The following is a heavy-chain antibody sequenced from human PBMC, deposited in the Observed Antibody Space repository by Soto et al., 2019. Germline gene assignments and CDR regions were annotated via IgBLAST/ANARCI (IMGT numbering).Heavy chain of an antibody. Sequence: QLQLQESGPGLVKPSETLSLTCTVSGGSISSTSYYWGWIRQPPGKGLEWIGTIYYNGGTYYNPFPQIRVTISVDTSKNQVFLRVSPVTAADTAVYYCARQYDILPGYYPPLEYWGQGPLVPVSS. CDR3: ARQYDILPGYYPPLEY. CDR2: IYYNGGT. CDR1: GGSISSTSYY. J-gene: IGHJ4*02. V-gene: IGHV4-39*01. D-gene: IGHD3-9*01.